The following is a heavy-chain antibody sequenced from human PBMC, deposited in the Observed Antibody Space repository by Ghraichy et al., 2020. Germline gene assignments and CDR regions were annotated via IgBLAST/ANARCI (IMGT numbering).Heavy chain of an antibody. V-gene: IGHV3-7*01. D-gene: IGHD1-26*01. CDR3: ARDGVWGSGSAMDNWFDP. Sequence: GGSLRLSCAASGFTFSSYWMSWVRQAPGKGLEWVANIKQDGSEKYYVDSVKGRITISRDNAKNSLYLQMNSLRAEETAVDYCARDGVWGSGSAMDNWFDPWGQGPLATVPS. CDR1: GFTFSSYW. CDR2: IKQDGSEK. J-gene: IGHJ5*02.